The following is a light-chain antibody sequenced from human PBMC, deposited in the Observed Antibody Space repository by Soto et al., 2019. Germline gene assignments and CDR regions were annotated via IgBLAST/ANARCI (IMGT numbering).Light chain of an antibody. Sequence: DVQMTQSPSSLSASVGDRVTRTCRASQSINNWLSCYQQKPGKAPKFLIYDASTLETGVPSRFSGSASGTEFTLTISGLQPEDVASYYCQQYDTYPLTVGGGTKVDIK. V-gene: IGKV1-5*01. CDR2: DAS. CDR1: QSINNW. CDR3: QQYDTYPLT. J-gene: IGKJ4*01.